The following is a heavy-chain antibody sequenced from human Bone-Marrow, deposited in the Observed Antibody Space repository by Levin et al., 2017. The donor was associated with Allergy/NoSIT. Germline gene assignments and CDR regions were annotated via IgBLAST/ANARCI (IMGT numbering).Heavy chain of an antibody. CDR2: ISWNSDSI. J-gene: IGHJ4*02. CDR3: AKDRDPKATWYFDF. V-gene: IGHV3-9*01. CDR1: GFTFDDYA. Sequence: LSLTCAASGFTFDDYAMHWVRQAPGKGLEWVSGISWNSDSIAYADSVKGRFTISRDNAKKSLYLQMNSLRAEDTAFYYCAKDRDPKATWYFDFWGQGTLVTVSS.